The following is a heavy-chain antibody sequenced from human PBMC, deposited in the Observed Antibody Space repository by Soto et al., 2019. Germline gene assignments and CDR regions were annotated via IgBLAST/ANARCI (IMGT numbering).Heavy chain of an antibody. D-gene: IGHD3-16*01. CDR1: GGPTSSDNY. V-gene: IGHV4-30-4*01. CDR2: IYYSGNT. J-gene: IGHJ4*02. Sequence: SETLSLTCTVSGGPTSSDNYWSWIRQPPGKGLEWIGHIYYSGNTDYNPSLRSRLAISIDTSKNQFSLKLSSVTAADTAVYFCAREGGESSDGLYYFDSWGQGSLVTVSS. CDR3: AREGGESSDGLYYFDS.